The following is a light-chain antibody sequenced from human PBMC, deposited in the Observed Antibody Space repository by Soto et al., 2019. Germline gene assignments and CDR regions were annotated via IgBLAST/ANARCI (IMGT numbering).Light chain of an antibody. CDR3: QQSYSNPRT. J-gene: IGKJ1*01. Sequence: DIQMTQSPSSLSASVGDRVTITCRASQSISSYLNWYQQKPGKAPKLLMYAASSLQSGVPSRFSGSGSGTDFTLTISSLQPEDFAIYYCQQSYSNPRTF. CDR2: AAS. CDR1: QSISSY. V-gene: IGKV1-39*01.